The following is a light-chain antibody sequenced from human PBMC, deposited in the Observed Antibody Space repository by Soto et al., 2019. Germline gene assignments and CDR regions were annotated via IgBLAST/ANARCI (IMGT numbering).Light chain of an antibody. CDR1: QSISSY. J-gene: IGKJ2*01. V-gene: IGKV1-39*01. CDR2: AAS. Sequence: DVQRTQSPSSLSAAVGGRVTLTCRASQSISSYLNWYQQKPGKAPKLLIYAASSLQSGVPSRFSGSGSGTDFTLTISSLQPEDFATYYCQQSYSTPYTFGQGTKVDI. CDR3: QQSYSTPYT.